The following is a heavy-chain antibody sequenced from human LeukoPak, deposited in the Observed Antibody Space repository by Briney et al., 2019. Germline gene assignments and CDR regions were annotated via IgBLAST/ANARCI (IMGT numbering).Heavy chain of an antibody. CDR2: IYYSGTT. V-gene: IGHV4-39*07. CDR1: GGSISINNNY. J-gene: IGHJ4*02. Sequence: PSETLSLTCTVSGGSISINNNYWVWIRQPPGKGLEWIGRIYYSGTTDYNPSLRSRVTISVDTSKNQFSLNLTSVIAADTAVYYCARGYRSDWHGELGYWGQGTLVSVSS. D-gene: IGHD6-19*01. CDR3: ARGYRSDWHGELGY.